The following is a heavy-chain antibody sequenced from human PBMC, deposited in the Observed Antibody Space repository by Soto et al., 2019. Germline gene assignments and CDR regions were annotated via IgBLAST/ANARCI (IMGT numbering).Heavy chain of an antibody. Sequence: GRSLRLPCAPSAFTLGAFAMDWVRQRPGNGLEWVPSLSGGGGSTYYNNSVRGRFTISRDNSNSTLFLQMNNLRAEDTAVYFCAKTHGATTVVTRYWYFDLWGRGTLVTVSS. J-gene: IGHJ2*01. D-gene: IGHD4-17*01. CDR3: AKTHGATTVVTRYWYFDL. CDR1: AFTLGAFA. CDR2: LSGGGGST. V-gene: IGHV3-23*01.